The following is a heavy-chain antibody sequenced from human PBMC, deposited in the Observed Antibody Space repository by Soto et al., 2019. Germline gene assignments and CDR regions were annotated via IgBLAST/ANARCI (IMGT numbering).Heavy chain of an antibody. CDR2: IGTAGDT. CDR1: GFTFSSYD. V-gene: IGHV3-13*01. J-gene: IGHJ4*02. D-gene: IGHD4-4*01. CDR3: ARGEYDPSRNSGYYFDY. Sequence: PGGSLRLSCAASGFTFSSYDMHWVRQATGKGLEWVSAIGTAGDTYYPGSVKGRFTISRENAKNSLYLQMNSLRAEDTAVYYCARGEYDPSRNSGYYFDYWGQGTLVTVSS.